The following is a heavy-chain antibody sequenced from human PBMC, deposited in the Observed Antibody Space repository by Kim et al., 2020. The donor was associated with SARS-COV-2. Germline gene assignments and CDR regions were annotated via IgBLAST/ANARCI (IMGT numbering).Heavy chain of an antibody. J-gene: IGHJ5*02. CDR3: ARDRESIAANWFDP. CDR2: IKQDGSEK. V-gene: IGHV3-7*03. CDR1: GFTFSSYW. D-gene: IGHD6-6*01. Sequence: GGSLRLSCAASGFTFSSYWMSWVRQAPGKGLEWVANIKQDGSEKYYVDSVKGRFTISRDNAKNSLYLQMNSLRAEDTAVYYCARDRESIAANWFDPWGQGTLVTVSS.